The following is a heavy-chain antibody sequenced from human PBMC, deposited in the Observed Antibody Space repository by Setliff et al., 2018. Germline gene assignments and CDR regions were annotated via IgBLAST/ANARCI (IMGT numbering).Heavy chain of an antibody. V-gene: IGHV3-7*01. CDR2: INPDGSEK. CDR1: GDSFSDYY. D-gene: IGHD3-10*01. CDR3: FGAGTCSY. J-gene: IGHJ4*02. Sequence: LSLTCAVYGDSFSDYYWSWVRQAPGKGLEWLASINPDGSEKYYVDSVKGRFTISRDNAKNSLSLQMNSLRTEDTAVYYCFGAGTCSYWGQGTLVTVSS.